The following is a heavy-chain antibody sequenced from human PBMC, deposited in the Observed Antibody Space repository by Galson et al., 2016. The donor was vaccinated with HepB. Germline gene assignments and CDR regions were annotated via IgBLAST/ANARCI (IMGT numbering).Heavy chain of an antibody. J-gene: IGHJ6*02. CDR3: AKVTGTTVFFYYYGMDV. CDR1: GFTFSTHG. CDR2: TSYDGSTT. D-gene: IGHD1/OR15-1a*01. V-gene: IGHV3-30*18. Sequence: RLSCAGSGFTFSTHGMHWVRQAPGKGLEWVAYTSYDGSTTYYTQSVKGRFTISRDNSKSALYLQMNSLRGEDTAVYYCAKVTGTTVFFYYYGMDVWGQGTTVTVSS.